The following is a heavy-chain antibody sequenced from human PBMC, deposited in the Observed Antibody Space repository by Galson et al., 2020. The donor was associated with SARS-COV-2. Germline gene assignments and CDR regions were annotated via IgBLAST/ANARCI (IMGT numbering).Heavy chain of an antibody. CDR1: GFTFSSYA. CDR3: AKGGRYCSGGNCYTVFDY. V-gene: IGHV3-23*01. J-gene: IGHJ4*02. Sequence: GGSLRLSCAASGFTFSSYAMSWVSQAPGTGLEWVSAISGSGGSTYYADSVKGRFTISRDNSKNTLYLQMNSLRAEDTAVYYCAKGGRYCSGGNCYTVFDYWGQGTLVTVSS. CDR2: ISGSGGST. D-gene: IGHD2-15*01.